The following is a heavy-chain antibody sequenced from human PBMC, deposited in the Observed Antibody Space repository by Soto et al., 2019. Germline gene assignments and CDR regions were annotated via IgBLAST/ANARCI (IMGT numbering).Heavy chain of an antibody. V-gene: IGHV4-34*01. CDR2: INHSGST. Sequence: SETLSLTCAVYGGSFSGYYWSWIRQPPGKGLEWIGEINHSGSTNYNPSLKSRVTISVDTSKNQFSLKLSSVTAADTAVYYCARGGYCSGGSCYYYYYYYYMDVWGKGTTVTVSS. CDR3: ARGGYCSGGSCYYYYYYYYMDV. D-gene: IGHD2-15*01. CDR1: GGSFSGYY. J-gene: IGHJ6*03.